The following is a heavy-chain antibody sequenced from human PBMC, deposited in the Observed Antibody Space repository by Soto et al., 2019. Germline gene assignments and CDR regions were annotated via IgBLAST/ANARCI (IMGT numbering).Heavy chain of an antibody. CDR3: AKSYDYVWGSYRPNWFDP. D-gene: IGHD3-16*02. J-gene: IGHJ5*02. V-gene: IGHV4-34*01. CDR2: INHSGST. CDR1: GGSFSGYY. Sequence: PSETLSLTCAVYGGSFSGYYWSWIRQPPGKGLEWIGEINHSGSTNYNPSLKSRVTISVDTSKNQFSLKLSSVTAADTAVYYCAKSYDYVWGSYRPNWFDPWGQGTLVTVSS.